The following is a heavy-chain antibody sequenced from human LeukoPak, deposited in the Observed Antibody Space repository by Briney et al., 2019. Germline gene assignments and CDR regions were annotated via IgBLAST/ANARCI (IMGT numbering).Heavy chain of an antibody. D-gene: IGHD3-10*01. Sequence: GGSLRLSCAGSGFTFSTYWMSWVRQPPGEGLEWVANIKADGGEMYYLDSVKGRFIISRDNAKNSLYLEMNSLRAEDTAVYYCARGPMVRGPDYWGQGTLVTVSS. CDR3: ARGPMVRGPDY. V-gene: IGHV3-7*01. J-gene: IGHJ4*02. CDR2: IKADGGEM. CDR1: GFTFSTYW.